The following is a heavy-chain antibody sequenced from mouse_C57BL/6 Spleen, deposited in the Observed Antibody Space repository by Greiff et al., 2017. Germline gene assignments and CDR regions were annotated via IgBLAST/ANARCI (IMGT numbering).Heavy chain of an antibody. D-gene: IGHD2-5*01. V-gene: IGHV5-4*01. CDR1: GFTFSSYA. J-gene: IGHJ1*03. Sequence: EVQLQESGGGLVKPGGSLKLSCAASGFTFSSYAMSWVRQTPEKRLEWVATISDGGSYTYYPDNVKGRFTISRDNAKNNLYLQMSHLKSEDTAMYYCARLYYSNFWYFDVWGTGTTVTVSS. CDR2: ISDGGSYT. CDR3: ARLYYSNFWYFDV.